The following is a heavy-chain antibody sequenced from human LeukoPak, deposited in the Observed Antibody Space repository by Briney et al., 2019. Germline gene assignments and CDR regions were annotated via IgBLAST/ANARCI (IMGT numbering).Heavy chain of an antibody. D-gene: IGHD3-16*02. Sequence: ASVKVSRKASGYTFTGYYMHWVRQAPGQGLEWMGWISPNSGGANYAQKFQGRVTMTRDTSISTAYMELSRLRSDDTAVYYCARDLQTGGMIAFGGVITPGDYWGQGTLVTVSS. CDR1: GYTFTGYY. J-gene: IGHJ4*02. V-gene: IGHV1-2*02. CDR3: ARDLQTGGMIAFGGVITPGDY. CDR2: ISPNSGGA.